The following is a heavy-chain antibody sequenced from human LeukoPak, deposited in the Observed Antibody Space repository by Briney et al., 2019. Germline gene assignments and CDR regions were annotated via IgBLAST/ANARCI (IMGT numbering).Heavy chain of an antibody. Sequence: GGSLRLSCAASGFTFSSYGMHWVRQAPGKGLEWVAVISYDGSDKYYADSVKGRFTISRDNSNNTLYLQMNSLRAEDTAVYYCAKDPFSYSWSFLITAYFQHWGQGTLVTVSS. CDR1: GFTFSSYG. V-gene: IGHV3-30*18. CDR2: ISYDGSDK. J-gene: IGHJ1*01. D-gene: IGHD5-18*01. CDR3: AKDPFSYSWSFLITAYFQH.